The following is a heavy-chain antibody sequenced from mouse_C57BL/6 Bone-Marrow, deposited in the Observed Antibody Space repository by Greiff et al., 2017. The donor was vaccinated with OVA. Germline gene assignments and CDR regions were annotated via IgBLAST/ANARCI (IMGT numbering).Heavy chain of an antibody. CDR2: ISNLAYSI. Sequence: QVESGGGLVQPGGSLKLSCAASGFTFSDYGMAWVRQAPRKGPEWVAFISNLAYSIYYADTVTGRFTISRENAKNTLYLEMSSLRSEDTAMYYCARHDGSSYNFAYWGQGTLVTVSA. D-gene: IGHD1-1*01. J-gene: IGHJ3*01. CDR1: GFTFSDYG. CDR3: ARHDGSSYNFAY. V-gene: IGHV5-15*01.